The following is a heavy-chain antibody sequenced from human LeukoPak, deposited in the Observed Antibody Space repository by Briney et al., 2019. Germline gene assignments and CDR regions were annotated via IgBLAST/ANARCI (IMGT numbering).Heavy chain of an antibody. Sequence: ASVKVSCKASGYTFTCYYIHWMRQAPGQRLEWMGWINPRSGDKKYAQKFQGRVTMTRDTSISTVYMELSSLISDDTAVYYCARGPSTGDFDYWGQGTLITVSS. D-gene: IGHD7-27*01. CDR1: GYTFTCYY. CDR2: INPRSGDK. J-gene: IGHJ4*02. CDR3: ARGPSTGDFDY. V-gene: IGHV1-2*02.